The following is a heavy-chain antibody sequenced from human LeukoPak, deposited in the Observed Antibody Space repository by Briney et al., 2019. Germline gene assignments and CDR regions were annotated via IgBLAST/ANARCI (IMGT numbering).Heavy chain of an antibody. CDR2: IYYSGST. D-gene: IGHD2-8*01. V-gene: IGHV4-59*01. CDR1: GGSFSGYY. CDR3: ARDGSPTNPYYYYGMDV. J-gene: IGHJ6*02. Sequence: PSETLSLTCAVYGGSFSGYYWSWIRQPPGKGLEWIGYIYYSGSTNYNPSLKSRVTISVDTSKNQFSLKLSSVTAADTAVYYCARDGSPTNPYYYYGMDVWGQGTTVTVSS.